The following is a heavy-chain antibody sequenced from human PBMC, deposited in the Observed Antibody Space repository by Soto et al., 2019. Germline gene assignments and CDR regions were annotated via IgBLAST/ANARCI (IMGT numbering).Heavy chain of an antibody. CDR2: IIPIFGTA. Sequence: SVNVSCKASGGTFSSYAISWVRQAPGQGLEWMGGIIPIFGTANYAQKFQGRVTITADESTSTAYMELSSLRSEDTAVYYCARSEDTAMAYDAFDIWGQGTMVTVSS. J-gene: IGHJ3*02. CDR1: GGTFSSYA. D-gene: IGHD5-18*01. V-gene: IGHV1-69*13. CDR3: ARSEDTAMAYDAFDI.